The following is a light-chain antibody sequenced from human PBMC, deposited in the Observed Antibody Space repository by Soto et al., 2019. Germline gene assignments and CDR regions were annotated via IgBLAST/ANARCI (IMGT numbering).Light chain of an antibody. V-gene: IGKV3-20*01. J-gene: IGKJ3*01. CDR3: QQYNNWPPF. Sequence: EIVFTQSPGTLSLSPGERATLSCRASQSVSSSYLAWYQQKPGQAPRLLIYGASSRATGIPDRFSGSGSGTGFTLTISRLEPEDFAVYYCQQYNNWPPFFGPGTKVDIK. CDR2: GAS. CDR1: QSVSSSY.